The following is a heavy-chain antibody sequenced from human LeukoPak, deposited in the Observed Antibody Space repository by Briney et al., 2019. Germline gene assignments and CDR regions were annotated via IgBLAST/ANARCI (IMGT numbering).Heavy chain of an antibody. J-gene: IGHJ3*02. D-gene: IGHD2-2*01. Sequence: GGSLRLSCAASGFTFSTYWMSWVRQAQGKGLEWVANINQDGTEKAHEDSVKGSITISTDTAKTSLYLQMNSLRAEDTAVYYCARVGYCSVTSCYWRAFDIWGQGTMVTVSS. CDR2: INQDGTEK. CDR1: GFTFSTYW. CDR3: ARVGYCSVTSCYWRAFDI. V-gene: IGHV3-7*01.